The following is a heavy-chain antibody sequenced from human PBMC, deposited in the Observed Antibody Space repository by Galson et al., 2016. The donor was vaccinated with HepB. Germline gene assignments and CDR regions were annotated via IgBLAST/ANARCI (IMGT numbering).Heavy chain of an antibody. CDR2: IKQDGSEK. CDR1: GFSFSSYW. V-gene: IGHV3-7*03. CDR3: AKSPPKELPVNYFDY. D-gene: IGHD1-7*01. Sequence: SLRLSCAASGFSFSSYWMNWVRQAPGKGLEWVADIKQDGSEKYYVDSVGGRFTVSRDNAKNSLYLQMNSLRVEDTAVYYCAKSPPKELPVNYFDYWGQGTLVTVSS. J-gene: IGHJ4*02.